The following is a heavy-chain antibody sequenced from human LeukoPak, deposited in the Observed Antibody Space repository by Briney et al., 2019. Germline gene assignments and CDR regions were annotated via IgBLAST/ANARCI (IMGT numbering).Heavy chain of an antibody. D-gene: IGHD3-10*01. CDR2: ISSSSSTI. J-gene: IGHJ4*02. V-gene: IGHV3-48*01. Sequence: PGGSLRLSCAASGFTFSSYSMNWVRQAPGKGLEWVSYISSSSSTIYYADSVKGRFTISRDNAKNSLYLQMNSLRAEDTAVYYRARVHGSGSYDYWGQGTLVTVSS. CDR1: GFTFSSYS. CDR3: ARVHGSGSYDY.